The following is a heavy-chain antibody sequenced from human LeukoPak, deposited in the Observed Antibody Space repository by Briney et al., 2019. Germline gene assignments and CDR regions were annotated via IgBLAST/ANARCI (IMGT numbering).Heavy chain of an antibody. D-gene: IGHD6-6*01. CDR2: IYHSGST. CDR1: GYSISSDYY. V-gene: IGHV4-38-2*02. CDR3: ARDVAARPDYFDY. Sequence: SETLSLTCAVSGYSISSDYYWGWIRQPPGKGLEWIGTIYHSGSTYYNPSLKSRVTISVDTSKNQFSLKLSSVTAADTSVYYCARDVAARPDYFDYWGQGTLVTVSS. J-gene: IGHJ4*02.